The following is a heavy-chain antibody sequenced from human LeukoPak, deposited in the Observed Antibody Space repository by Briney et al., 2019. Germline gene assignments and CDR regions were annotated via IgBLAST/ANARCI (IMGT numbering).Heavy chain of an antibody. J-gene: IGHJ4*02. CDR1: GGSISSGDYY. V-gene: IGHV4-30-4*01. CDR2: IYYSGST. D-gene: IGHD2/OR15-2a*01. CDR3: ARGEDPQNSFDY. Sequence: PSETLSLTCTVSGGSISSGDYYWSWIRQPPGKGLEWIGYIYYSGSTYYNPSLKSRVTISVDTSKNQFSLKLSSVTAADTAVYYCARGEDPQNSFDYWGREPWSPSPQ.